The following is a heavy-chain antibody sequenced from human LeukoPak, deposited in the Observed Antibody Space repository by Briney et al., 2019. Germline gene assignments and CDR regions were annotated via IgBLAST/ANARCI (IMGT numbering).Heavy chain of an antibody. CDR3: TRDHHRRHYDSQARNTFDI. CDR1: GFTFSNYA. J-gene: IGHJ3*02. V-gene: IGHV3-48*01. D-gene: IGHD3-22*01. Sequence: GGSLRLSCAASGFTFSNYAMSWVRQAPGKGLEWVSYISSSSSTIYYADSVRGRFTISRDNAKNSLYLQMNSLRAEDTAVYYCTRDHHRRHYDSQARNTFDIWGQGTMVTVSS. CDR2: ISSSSSTI.